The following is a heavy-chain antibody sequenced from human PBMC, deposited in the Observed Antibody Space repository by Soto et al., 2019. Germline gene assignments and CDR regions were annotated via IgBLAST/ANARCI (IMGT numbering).Heavy chain of an antibody. CDR3: ARVISNRDDYYEF. J-gene: IGHJ4*02. Sequence: PSETLSPTCAVSGDSISGSQWWSWVRLPQRKGLEWIGEISNTGPTNYTPSLKSRVNTSVDKPKKQLYLNLTSVNAAATAVYHCARVISNRDDYYEFWGQGTVVPVSS. D-gene: IGHD3-10*01. CDR1: GDSISGSQW. CDR2: ISNTGPT. V-gene: IGHV4-4*02.